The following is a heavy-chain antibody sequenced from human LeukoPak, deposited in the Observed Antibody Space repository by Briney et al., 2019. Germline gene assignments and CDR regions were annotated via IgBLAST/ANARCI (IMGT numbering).Heavy chain of an antibody. V-gene: IGHV3-15*01. D-gene: IGHD5-18*01. CDR2: IKSKTGGGTT. Sequence: PGWSVRLSFAASGFTFINAWMSGVRQAPGKGRDWVGRIKSKTGGGTTDYAARVKGRFTISRDDSKNTLYLQMNSLKTEDTAVYYCTTDPGIQLWLRDYYYYGMDVWGKGTTVTVSS. CDR1: GFTFINAW. J-gene: IGHJ6*04. CDR3: TTDPGIQLWLRDYYYYGMDV.